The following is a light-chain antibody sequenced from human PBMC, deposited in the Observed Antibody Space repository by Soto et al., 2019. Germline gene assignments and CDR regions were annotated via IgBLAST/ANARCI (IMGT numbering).Light chain of an antibody. CDR3: QQYGRPRT. CDR1: QSVSSTY. Sequence: EIVLTQSPATLSLSPGERATLSCRASQSVSSTYLAWYQQKPVPPPRLLNDATSSRATGTPDSIGGRSSGTDSTLTSSRLADDDSAVYYCQQYGRPRTFGQGTQLDIK. V-gene: IGKV3-20*01. CDR2: ATS. J-gene: IGKJ1*01.